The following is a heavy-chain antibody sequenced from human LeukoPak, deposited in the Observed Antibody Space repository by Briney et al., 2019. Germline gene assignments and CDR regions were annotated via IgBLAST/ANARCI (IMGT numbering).Heavy chain of an antibody. V-gene: IGHV4-59*01. D-gene: IGHD6-19*01. Sequence: PSETLSLTCTVSGGSISSYYWTWIRQPPGKRLEWIGYIYYSGSTNYNPSLKSRVTISVDTSKNQFSLKLTSVTAADTAVYYCARGGWSLDYWGQGTLVTVSS. CDR3: ARGGWSLDY. CDR1: GGSISSYY. J-gene: IGHJ4*02. CDR2: IYYSGST.